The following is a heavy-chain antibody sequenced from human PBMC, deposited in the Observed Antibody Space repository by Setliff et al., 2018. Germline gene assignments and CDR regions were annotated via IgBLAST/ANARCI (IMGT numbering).Heavy chain of an antibody. CDR3: ARYNSAAGSFDP. CDR2: IYTSGST. J-gene: IGHJ5*02. CDR1: GGSITSGSFY. D-gene: IGHD1-20*01. V-gene: IGHV4-61*02. Sequence: SETLSLTCTVSGGSITSGSFYWSWIRQPAGKGLEWIGRIYTSGSTNYNPSLKSRVTMSVDTSKNQFSLMLTSVTAADTAMYYCARYNSAAGSFDPWGQGTLVTVSS.